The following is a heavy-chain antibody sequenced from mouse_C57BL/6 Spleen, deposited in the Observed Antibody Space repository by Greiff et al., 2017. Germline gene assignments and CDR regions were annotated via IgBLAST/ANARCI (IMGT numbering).Heavy chain of an antibody. Sequence: VKLMESGPGLVQPSQSLSITCTVSGFSLTSYGVHWVRQSPGKGLEWLGVIWSGGSTDYNAAFISRLSISKDNSKSQVFFKMNSLQADDTAIYYCARNGLGERYFDVWGTGTTVTVSS. CDR1: GFSLTSYG. V-gene: IGHV2-2*01. J-gene: IGHJ1*03. CDR3: ARNGLGERYFDV. CDR2: IWSGGST. D-gene: IGHD2-2*01.